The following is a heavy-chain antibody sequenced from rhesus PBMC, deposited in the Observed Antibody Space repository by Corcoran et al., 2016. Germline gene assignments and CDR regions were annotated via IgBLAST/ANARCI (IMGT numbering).Heavy chain of an antibody. CDR1: GGSIRDRYR. V-gene: IGHV4S10*01. Sequence: QVQLQESGPGVVKPSETLSLTCAVSGGSIRDRYRWCWIRRPPRQGLEWIGYIYGSSMSTNYNPSRKSRVTISKDTSKNQFSLKLSSVTAADTAVYYCARGRGGTIFGVVITDRFDVWGPGVLVTVSS. J-gene: IGHJ5-1*01. D-gene: IGHD3-3*01. CDR2: IYGSSMST. CDR3: ARGRGGTIFGVVITDRFDV.